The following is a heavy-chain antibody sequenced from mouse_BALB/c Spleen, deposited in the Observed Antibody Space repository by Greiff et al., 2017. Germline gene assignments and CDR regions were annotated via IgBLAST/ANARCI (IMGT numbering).Heavy chain of an antibody. V-gene: IGHV10-3*03. J-gene: IGHJ4*01. D-gene: IGHD2-4*01. CDR2: IRSKSNNYAT. CDR3: VGGSYDYAMDY. CDR1: GFTFNTYA. Sequence: EVKLMESGGGLVQPKGSLKLSCAASGFTFNTYAMHWVCQAPGKGLEWVARIRSKSNNYATYYADSVKDRFTISRDDSQSMLYLQMNNLKTEDTTKYYGVGGSYDYAMDYWGQGTSVTVSS.